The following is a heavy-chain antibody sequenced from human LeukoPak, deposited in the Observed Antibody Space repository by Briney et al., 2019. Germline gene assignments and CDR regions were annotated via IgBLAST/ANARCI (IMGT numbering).Heavy chain of an antibody. V-gene: IGHV3-73*01. CDR3: ARNDKADY. CDR2: IRSIANNYAT. CDR1: GFTFSGSA. D-gene: IGHD3-22*01. J-gene: IGHJ4*02. Sequence: PGGSLRLSCAASGFTFSGSAIHWVRQASGKGLEWVGRIRSIANNYATAYAASVKGRFTISRDDSKNMAYLQMNSLKIEDTAVYYCARNDKADYWGQGTLVTVSS.